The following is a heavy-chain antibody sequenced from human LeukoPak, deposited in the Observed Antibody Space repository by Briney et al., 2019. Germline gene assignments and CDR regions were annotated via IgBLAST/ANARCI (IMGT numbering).Heavy chain of an antibody. CDR2: INHSGST. CDR3: ARGLPPPYCSGGSCYPYYFDY. D-gene: IGHD2-15*01. CDR1: GGSFSGYY. V-gene: IGHV4-34*01. Sequence: SETLSLTCAVYGGSFSGYYWSSIRQPPGKGLEWIGEINHSGSTNYNPSLKSRVTISVDTSKNQFSLKLSSVTAADTAVYYCARGLPPPYCSGGSCYPYYFDYWGQGTLVTVSS. J-gene: IGHJ4*02.